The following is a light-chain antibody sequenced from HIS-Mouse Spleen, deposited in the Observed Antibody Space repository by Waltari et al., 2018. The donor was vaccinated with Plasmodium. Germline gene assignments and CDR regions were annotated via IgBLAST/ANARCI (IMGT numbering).Light chain of an antibody. V-gene: IGKV1D-8*02. CDR1: QCISSY. Sequence: AIWMTSSSTLLSASTGDMVTISCRMRQCISSYLAWYQLKPGKAPELLIYAASTLQSGVPSRFSGSGSGTDFTLTISCLQSEDFATYYCQQYYSFPYTFGQGTKLEIK. CDR3: QQYYSFPYT. J-gene: IGKJ2*01. CDR2: AAS.